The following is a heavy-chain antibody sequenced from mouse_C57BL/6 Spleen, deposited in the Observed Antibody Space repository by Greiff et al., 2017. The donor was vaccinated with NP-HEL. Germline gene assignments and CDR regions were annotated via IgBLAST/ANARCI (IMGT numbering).Heavy chain of an antibody. Sequence: QVQLQQPGAELVKPGASVKMSCKASGYTFTSYWITWVKQRPGQGLEWIGDIYPGSGSTNYNEKFKSKDTLTVDTSSSTAYMQLSSLTSEDSAVYYCAREDLYYAYGAWFAYWGQGTLVTVSA. J-gene: IGHJ3*01. CDR2: IYPGSGST. V-gene: IGHV1-55*01. D-gene: IGHD2-1*01. CDR1: GYTFTSYW. CDR3: AREDLYYAYGAWFAY.